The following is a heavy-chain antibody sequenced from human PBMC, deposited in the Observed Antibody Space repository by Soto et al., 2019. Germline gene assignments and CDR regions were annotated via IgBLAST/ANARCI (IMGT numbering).Heavy chain of an antibody. V-gene: IGHV3-23*01. D-gene: IGHD1-26*01. J-gene: IGHJ6*02. CDR3: AKDGASGSYPPYYYYGMDV. Sequence: GGSLRLSCAASGFTFSSYAMSWVRQAPGKGLEWVSTISGSGGNAYYTDSVKGRFSISRDNSKNTLRLQMNSLRADDTAVYYCAKDGASGSYPPYYYYGMDVWGQGTTVTVSS. CDR1: GFTFSSYA. CDR2: ISGSGGNA.